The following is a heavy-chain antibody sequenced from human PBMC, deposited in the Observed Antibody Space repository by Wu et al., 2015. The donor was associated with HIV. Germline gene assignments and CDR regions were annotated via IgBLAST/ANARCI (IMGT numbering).Heavy chain of an antibody. CDR3: ARDYYDSKWLLLGAFASAFDI. Sequence: QVQLVQSGAEVKKPGASVKVSCKASGYTFTSYGISWVRQAPGQGLEWMGWISAYNGNTNYAQKLQGRVTMTTDTSTSTAYMELRSLRSDDTAVYYCARDYYDSKWLLLGAFASAFDIVGPKGTMVTVSS. CDR2: ISAYNGNT. CDR1: GYTFTSYG. D-gene: IGHD3-22*01. V-gene: IGHV1-18*01. J-gene: IGHJ3*02.